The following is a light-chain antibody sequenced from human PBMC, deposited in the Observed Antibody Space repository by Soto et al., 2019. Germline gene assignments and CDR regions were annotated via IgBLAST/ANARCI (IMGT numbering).Light chain of an antibody. J-gene: IGLJ2*01. CDR3: AAWDDSLNVLG. Sequence: QSVLTQPPSVSGTPGQRVNMSCSGSSSNIGSKSVSWYQHLPQTAPKLLLYSNNQRPSGVPGRFSGSKAGTSASLASRGLQSDDETQYYCAAWDDSLNVLGFGGGTKRTVL. V-gene: IGLV1-44*01. CDR2: SNN. CDR1: SSNIGSKS.